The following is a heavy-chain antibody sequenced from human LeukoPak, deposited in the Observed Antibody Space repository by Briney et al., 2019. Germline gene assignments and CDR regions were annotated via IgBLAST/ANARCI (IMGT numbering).Heavy chain of an antibody. Sequence: ASETLSLTCTVSGGSISSYYWSWIRQPAGKGLEWIGRIYTSGSTNYNPSLKSRVTMSVDTSKNQFSLKLSSVTAADTAVYYCARAVGSGSFQTYYYYMDVWGKGTTVTISS. J-gene: IGHJ6*03. CDR3: ARAVGSGSFQTYYYYMDV. CDR1: GGSISSYY. CDR2: IYTSGST. D-gene: IGHD3-10*01. V-gene: IGHV4-4*07.